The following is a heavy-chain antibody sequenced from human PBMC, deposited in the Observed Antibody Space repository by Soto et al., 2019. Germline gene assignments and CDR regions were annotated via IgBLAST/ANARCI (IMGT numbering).Heavy chain of an antibody. D-gene: IGHD2-2*01. CDR2: ISSSSSYI. CDR1: GFTFSSYS. CDR3: IAKVVPAAMPAFKGWSWFDP. V-gene: IGHV3-21*01. J-gene: IGHJ5*02. Sequence: GGSLRLSCAASGFTFSSYSMNWVRQAPGKGLEWVSSISSSSSYIYYADSVKGRFTISRDNAKNSLYLQMNSLRAEDTAVYYCIAKVVPAAMPAFKGWSWFDPWGQGTLVTVSS.